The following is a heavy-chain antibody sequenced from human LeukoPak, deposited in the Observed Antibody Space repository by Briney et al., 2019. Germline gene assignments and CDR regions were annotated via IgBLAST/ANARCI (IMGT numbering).Heavy chain of an antibody. CDR2: ITWNGGSL. CDR3: AKSDGDPGYMDV. Sequence: PGGSLRLSCAASGFTFDGYAMHWVRQAPGMGLEWVAGITWNGGSLGYADSVKGRFTISRDNAKNSLYLQMNSLRVEDMALYYCAKSDGDPGYMDVWGRGTTVTVSS. CDR1: GFTFDGYA. D-gene: IGHD4-17*01. V-gene: IGHV3-9*03. J-gene: IGHJ6*03.